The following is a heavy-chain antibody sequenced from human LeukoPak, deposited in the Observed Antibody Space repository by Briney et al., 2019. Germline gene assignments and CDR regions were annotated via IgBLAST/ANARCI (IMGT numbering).Heavy chain of an antibody. CDR2: IHYSGRT. J-gene: IGHJ5*02. CDR1: GGSISSYY. D-gene: IGHD3-10*01. CDR3: ARIGLGGVASWFDP. Sequence: SETLSLTCTVSGGSISSYYWGWIRQSPGKGLEWIGQIHYSGRTNYSPSLNSRVTISVDTSKNQFFLSLSSVTAADTAVYFCARIGLGGVASWFDPWGQGTLVSVSS. V-gene: IGHV4-59*01.